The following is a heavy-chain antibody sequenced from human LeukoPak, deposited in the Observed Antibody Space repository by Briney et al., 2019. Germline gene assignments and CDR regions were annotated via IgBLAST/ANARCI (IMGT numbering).Heavy chain of an antibody. CDR3: ARAGLSRSYDFWSGYYGNWFDP. V-gene: IGHV1-8*03. J-gene: IGHJ5*02. CDR2: MNPNSGNT. Sequence: GASVKVSCKASGYTFTSYDINWVRQATGQGLEWMGWMNPNSGNTGYAQKFQGRVTITRNTSISTAYMELSSLRSEDTAVYYCARAGLSRSYDFWSGYYGNWFDPWGQGTLVTVSS. CDR1: GYTFTSYD. D-gene: IGHD3-3*01.